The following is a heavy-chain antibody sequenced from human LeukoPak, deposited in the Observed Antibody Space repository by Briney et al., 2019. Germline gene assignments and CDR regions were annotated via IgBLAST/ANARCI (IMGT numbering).Heavy chain of an antibody. CDR3: ARDLYGDYAFDY. J-gene: IGHJ4*02. CDR1: GLIFGDCW. D-gene: IGHD4-17*01. CDR2: IKQDGSER. Sequence: GGSLRLSCVVSGLIFGDCWMSWVRQAPGNGLEWVANIKQDGSERYYVDSVKGRFTISRDNAKNSVYLQMNSLKAEDTAVYYCARDLYGDYAFDYWGQGTLVTVSS. V-gene: IGHV3-7*01.